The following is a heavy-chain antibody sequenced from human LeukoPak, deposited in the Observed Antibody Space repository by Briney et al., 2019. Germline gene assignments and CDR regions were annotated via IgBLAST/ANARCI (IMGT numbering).Heavy chain of an antibody. CDR3: ARGVSYYDSSGYYGY. CDR1: GYTLTELS. CDR2: LDPEDGET. J-gene: IGHJ4*02. Sequence: ASVKVSCKVSGYTLTELSMHWVRQAPGKGLEWMGGLDPEDGETIYAQKFQGRVTMTEDTSTDTAYMELSSLRSEDTAVYYCARGVSYYDSSGYYGYWGQGTPVTVSS. V-gene: IGHV1-24*01. D-gene: IGHD3-22*01.